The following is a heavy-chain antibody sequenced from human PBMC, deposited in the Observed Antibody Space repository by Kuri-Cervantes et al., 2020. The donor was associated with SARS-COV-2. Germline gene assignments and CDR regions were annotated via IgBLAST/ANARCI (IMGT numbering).Heavy chain of an antibody. V-gene: IGHV3-30*02. CDR3: AEDPFGGVIAAYYFDY. CDR2: IWYDGSNK. Sequence: GGSLRLSCAASGFTFSSYGMHWVRQAPGKGREWVAVIWYDGSNKYYADSVKGRVTISRDNSKNTLYLQMNSLRAEDTAVYYCAEDPFGGVIAAYYFDYWGQGTLVTVSS. CDR1: GFTFSSYG. D-gene: IGHD3-16*02. J-gene: IGHJ4*02.